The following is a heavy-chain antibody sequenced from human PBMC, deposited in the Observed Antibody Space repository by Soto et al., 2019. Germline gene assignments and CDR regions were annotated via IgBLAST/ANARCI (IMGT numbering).Heavy chain of an antibody. CDR1: GYTFTSYG. V-gene: IGHV1-18*01. CDR2: ISAYNGNT. Sequence: QVQLVQSESEVRKPGASVKVSCRASGYTFTSYGISWVRQAPGQGLEWMGWISAYNGNTNYAQRLQGRVTMTTDTSTNTAYMELRSLKSDDTAVYYCAREAFPGTVSLGYWGQGTRVIVSS. D-gene: IGHD4-4*01. CDR3: AREAFPGTVSLGY. J-gene: IGHJ4*02.